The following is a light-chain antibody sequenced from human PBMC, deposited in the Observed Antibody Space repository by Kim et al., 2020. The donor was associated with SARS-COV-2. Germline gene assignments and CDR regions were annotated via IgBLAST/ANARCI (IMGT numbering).Light chain of an antibody. CDR2: GAS. Sequence: ASVGDRVTITCRASESITTYLNWDQKKPGKAPKLLIYGASTLQGGVPSRFSGSGYGTDFSLTISSLQPEDFGTYYCQESYDTPLTFGGGTKVDIK. J-gene: IGKJ4*01. V-gene: IGKV1-39*01. CDR1: ESITTY. CDR3: QESYDTPLT.